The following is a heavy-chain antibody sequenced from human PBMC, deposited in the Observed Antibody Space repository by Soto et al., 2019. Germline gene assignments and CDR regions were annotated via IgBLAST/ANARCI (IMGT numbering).Heavy chain of an antibody. Sequence: VPLVQSGAEVKKPGASVKVSCKASGYTFTSYDINWVRQATGQGLEWMGWMNPNSGNAGYAQRFQGRVTMTWNTSISTAYMDLSSLRSEDTAVYYCARSQRRTSAAGAGDYWGQGTLVTVSS. CDR2: MNPNSGNA. V-gene: IGHV1-8*01. D-gene: IGHD6-13*01. CDR3: ARSQRRTSAAGAGDY. CDR1: GYTFTSYD. J-gene: IGHJ4*02.